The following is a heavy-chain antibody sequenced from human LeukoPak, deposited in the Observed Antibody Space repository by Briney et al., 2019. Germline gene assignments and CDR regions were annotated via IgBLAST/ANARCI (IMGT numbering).Heavy chain of an antibody. CDR1: GFTFSSYA. D-gene: IGHD6-19*01. V-gene: IGHV3-11*05. Sequence: GGSLRLSCAASGFTFSSYAVSWVRQAPGKGLEWVSYISSSSSYTNYADSVKGRFTISRDNAKNSLYLQMNSLRAEDTAVYYCARESDQYSSGPYSDYWGQGTLVTVSS. CDR3: ARESDQYSSGPYSDY. J-gene: IGHJ4*02. CDR2: ISSSSSYT.